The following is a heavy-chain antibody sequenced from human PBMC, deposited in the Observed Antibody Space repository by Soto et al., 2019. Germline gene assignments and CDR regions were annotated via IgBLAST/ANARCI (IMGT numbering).Heavy chain of an antibody. J-gene: IGHJ4*02. CDR1: GYTFTSYG. CDR2: ISTYNGNT. CDR3: ATPQDYDGCLVS. Sequence: ASVKVSCKASGYTFTSYGISWVRQAPGQGLEWMGWISTYNGNTRYSQKFQGRLTLTRDTPGNTAYLELNSLISEDTAVYYCATPQDYDGCLVSWGQGTLVTVSS. V-gene: IGHV1-18*01. D-gene: IGHD3-22*01.